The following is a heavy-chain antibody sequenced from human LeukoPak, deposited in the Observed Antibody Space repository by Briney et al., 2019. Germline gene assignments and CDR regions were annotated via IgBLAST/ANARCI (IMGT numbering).Heavy chain of an antibody. J-gene: IGHJ2*01. V-gene: IGHV4-30-4*01. CDR3: ARAEVGARLRYFDL. D-gene: IGHD1-26*01. CDR2: IYYSGST. Sequence: SQTLSLTCTVSGGSISSGDYYWSWIRQPPGKGLEWIGYIYYSGSTYYNPSLKSRVTISVDTSKNQFSLKLSSVTAADTAVYYCARAEVGARLRYFDLWGRGTLVTVSS. CDR1: GGSISSGDYY.